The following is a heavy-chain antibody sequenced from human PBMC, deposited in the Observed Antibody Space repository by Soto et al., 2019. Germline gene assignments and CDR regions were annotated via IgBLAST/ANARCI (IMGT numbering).Heavy chain of an antibody. J-gene: IGHJ5*02. CDR3: ARCSGSFPNWFDP. CDR1: GYTFTGYY. Sequence: ASVKVSCKASGYTFTGYYMHWVRQAPGQGLEWMGWINPNSGGTNYAQKFQGWVTMTRDTSISTAYMELSRLRSDDTAVYYCARCSGSFPNWFDPWGQGTLVTVSS. D-gene: IGHD1-26*01. CDR2: INPNSGGT. V-gene: IGHV1-2*04.